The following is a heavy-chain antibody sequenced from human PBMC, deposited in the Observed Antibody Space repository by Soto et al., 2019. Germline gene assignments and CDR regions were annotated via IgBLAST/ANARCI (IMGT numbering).Heavy chain of an antibody. CDR3: ATDAGGRRLHRSDS. J-gene: IGHJ5*01. CDR2: STYTGIT. D-gene: IGHD3-10*01. Sequence: SETLSLTCTVSGGSLREFGHFWTWIRQPPGRGLEWIGYSTYTGITYYSPSLQSRISISVDTSKNQFSLTLNSVTAADTAVYYCATDAGGRRLHRSDSWGQGTLVTVSS. CDR1: GGSLREFGHF. V-gene: IGHV4-31*03.